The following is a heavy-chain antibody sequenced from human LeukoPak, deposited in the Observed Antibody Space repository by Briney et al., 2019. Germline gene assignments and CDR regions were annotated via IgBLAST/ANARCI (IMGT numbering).Heavy chain of an antibody. D-gene: IGHD2-15*01. CDR2: ISSSSSYI. CDR1: GFTFSSYS. J-gene: IGHJ4*02. CDR3: AKADFCRGGTCYDFDY. Sequence: GGSLRLSCAASGFTFSSYSMNWVRQAPGKGLEWVSTISSSSSYIYYADSVKGRFTTSRDNAKNSLYLQMNSLRADDTAVYYCAKADFCRGGTCYDFDYWGQGTLITVSS. V-gene: IGHV3-21*04.